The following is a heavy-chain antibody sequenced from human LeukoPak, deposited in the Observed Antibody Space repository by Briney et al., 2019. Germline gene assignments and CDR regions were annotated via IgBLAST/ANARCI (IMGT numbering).Heavy chain of an antibody. D-gene: IGHD3-10*02. V-gene: IGHV3-43*01. CDR1: GFNFDRYT. CDR2: AGWAGGTT. CDR3: AKELDTMFFDY. Sequence: GGSLRLSCATSGFNFDRYTIHWVRQAPGKGLEWVSLAGWAGGTTYYSDSVRGRFTISRDSGRKSVYLQMNSLTTDDTAFYFCAKELDTMFFDYWGQGALVTVSS. J-gene: IGHJ4*02.